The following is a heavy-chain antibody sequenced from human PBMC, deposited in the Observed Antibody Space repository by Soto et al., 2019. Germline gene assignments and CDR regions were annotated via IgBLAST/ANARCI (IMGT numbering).Heavy chain of an antibody. CDR2: INPTGGGT. D-gene: IGHD3-10*01. CDR3: ASRGRDNPVGYYFDY. CDR1: GYTFTDYY. V-gene: IGHV1-46*03. Sequence: QVQLVQSGAEVKKPGASVKVSCKASGYTFTDYYMHWVRQAPGQGLEWMGFINPTGGGTTYAQKFQGRVTITRDTSKSTVFMELSSLSSEDTAVYFCASRGRDNPVGYYFDYWVQRTLVTVSS. J-gene: IGHJ4*02.